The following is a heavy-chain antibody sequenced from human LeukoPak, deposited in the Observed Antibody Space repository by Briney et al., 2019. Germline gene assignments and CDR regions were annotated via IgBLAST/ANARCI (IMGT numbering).Heavy chain of an antibody. CDR2: ISSSSSYI. V-gene: IGHV3-21*04. CDR3: ARAEPAPNYDILTGYWGAFDS. D-gene: IGHD3-9*01. J-gene: IGHJ3*02. Sequence: PGGSLRLSCAASGFTFSSYSMNWVRQAPGKGLEWVSSISSSSSYIYYADSVKGRFTISRDNSKNTLYLQMNSLRAEDTAVYYCARAEPAPNYDILTGYWGAFDSWGQGTMVTVSS. CDR1: GFTFSSYS.